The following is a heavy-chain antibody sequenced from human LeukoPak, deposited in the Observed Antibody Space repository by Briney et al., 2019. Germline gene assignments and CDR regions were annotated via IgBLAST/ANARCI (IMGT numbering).Heavy chain of an antibody. V-gene: IGHV3-30-3*01. CDR1: GFTFSSYA. D-gene: IGHD6-13*01. Sequence: GRSLRLSCAASGFTFSSYAMHWVRQAPGKGLEWVAVISYDGSNKYYADSVKGRFTISRDNSKNTLYLQMNSLRAEDTAVYYCARENYYSSTENCFDPWGQGTLVTVSS. CDR3: ARENYYSSTENCFDP. CDR2: ISYDGSNK. J-gene: IGHJ5*02.